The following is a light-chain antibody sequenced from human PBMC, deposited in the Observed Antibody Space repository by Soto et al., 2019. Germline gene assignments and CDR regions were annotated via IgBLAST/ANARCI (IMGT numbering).Light chain of an antibody. CDR2: FGS. V-gene: IGKV2-28*01. CDR1: QSLLYNNTYNY. CDR3: MQALQSLT. J-gene: IGKJ5*01. Sequence: EIVMTQSPLNLPFPPGGPASISCRTSQSLLYNNTYNYLDWYVQKPGQSPQLLIYFGSNRAPGVPDRFSGSGSGTDFTLKINRVEAEDVGTYYCMQALQSLTFGQGTRLE.